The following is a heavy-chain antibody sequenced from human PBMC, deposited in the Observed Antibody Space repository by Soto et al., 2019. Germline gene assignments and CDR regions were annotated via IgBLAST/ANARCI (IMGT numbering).Heavy chain of an antibody. CDR3: ASDSSGWYSDYYGMDV. J-gene: IGHJ6*02. Sequence: ASVKVSGKASGCTFTGYYMHWVRQAPGQGLEWMGWINPNSGGTNYAQKFQGRVTMTRDTSISTAYMELSRLRSDDTAVYYCASDSSGWYSDYYGMDVWGQGTTVTV. CDR1: GCTFTGYY. CDR2: INPNSGGT. D-gene: IGHD6-19*01. V-gene: IGHV1-2*02.